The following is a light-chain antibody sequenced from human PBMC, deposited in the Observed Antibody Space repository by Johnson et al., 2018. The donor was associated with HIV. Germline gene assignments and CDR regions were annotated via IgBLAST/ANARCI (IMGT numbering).Light chain of an antibody. J-gene: IGLJ1*01. CDR3: GTWDSSLSAYV. Sequence: QSVLTQPPSVSEAPGQKVTISCSGSSSNIGNNYVSWYQQLPGTAPKLLIYENNKRPSGIPDRFSGSKSGTSATLDITGLQTGDEADYYCGTWDSSLSAYVFGTGTKVTVL. CDR2: ENN. V-gene: IGLV1-51*02. CDR1: SSNIGNNY.